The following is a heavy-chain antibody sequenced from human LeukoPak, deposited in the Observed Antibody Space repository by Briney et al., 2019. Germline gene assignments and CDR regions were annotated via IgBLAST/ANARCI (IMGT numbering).Heavy chain of an antibody. J-gene: IGHJ6*02. CDR1: GFTFSSYS. V-gene: IGHV3-21*06. Sequence: GGSLRLSCAASGFTFSSYSMNWVRQAPGKGLEWVSSISSSSSYIYYADSVKGRFTISRDNAKNSVYLQMNRLRVEDTAVYYCARDRVDCGSCYSRYYYYYGMDVWGQGTTVTVSS. CDR2: ISSSSSYI. CDR3: ARDRVDCGSCYSRYYYYYGMDV. D-gene: IGHD2-15*01.